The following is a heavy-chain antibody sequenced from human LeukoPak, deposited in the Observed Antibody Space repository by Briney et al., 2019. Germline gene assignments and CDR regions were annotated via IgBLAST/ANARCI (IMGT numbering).Heavy chain of an antibody. CDR2: IYYSGST. D-gene: IGHD3-10*01. Sequence: SQTLSLTCTVSGGSISSGGYYWSWIRQHPGKGLEWIGYIYYSGSTNYTPSLKSRVTISVDTSKTQSSLKMNSVTGADMALYHCARLQRITMAGPDYWYFDLWGRGTLVTVSS. J-gene: IGHJ2*01. V-gene: IGHV4-31*03. CDR1: GGSISSGGYY. CDR3: ARLQRITMAGPDYWYFDL.